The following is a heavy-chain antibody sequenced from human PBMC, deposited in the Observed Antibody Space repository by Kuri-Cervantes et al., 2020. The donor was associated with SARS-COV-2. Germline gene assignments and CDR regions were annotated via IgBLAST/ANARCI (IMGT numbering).Heavy chain of an antibody. D-gene: IGHD4-11*01. Sequence: GGSLRLSCAASGFTFSSYSMNWVRQAPGEGLEWVSSISSSSYIYYADSVKGRFTISRDNAKNSLYLQMNSLRAEDTAVYYCARSFTVTDPFDPWGQGTLVTVSS. V-gene: IGHV3-21*01. CDR1: GFTFSSYS. CDR2: ISSSSYI. CDR3: ARSFTVTDPFDP. J-gene: IGHJ5*02.